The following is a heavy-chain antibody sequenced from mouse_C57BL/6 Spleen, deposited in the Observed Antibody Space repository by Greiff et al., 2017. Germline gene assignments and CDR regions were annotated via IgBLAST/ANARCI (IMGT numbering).Heavy chain of an antibody. D-gene: IGHD2-3*01. V-gene: IGHV1-18*01. J-gene: IGHJ2*01. CDR3: ARSGDGYYGTFDY. Sequence: VQLKESGPELVKPGASVKIPCKASGYTFTDYNMDWVKQSHGKSLEWIGDINPNNGGTIYNQKFKGKATLTVDKSSSTAYMELRSLTSEDTAVYYCARSGDGYYGTFDYWGQGTTLTVSS. CDR2: INPNNGGT. CDR1: GYTFTDYN.